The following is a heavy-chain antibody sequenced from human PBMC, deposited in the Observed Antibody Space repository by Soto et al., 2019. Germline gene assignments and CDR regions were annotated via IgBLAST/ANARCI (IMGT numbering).Heavy chain of an antibody. CDR2: VYHSGST. J-gene: IGHJ4*02. Sequence: SETLSLTCAVSGASISTNNWWSWVRQPPGEGLEWIGEVYHSGSTNCNPSLKSRVTISIDKSKNQFSLRLTSMTAADTAVYYCAVPGAGDFDYWSRGXLVTVSS. CDR3: AVPGAGDFDY. V-gene: IGHV4-4*02. D-gene: IGHD6-13*01. CDR1: GASISTNNW.